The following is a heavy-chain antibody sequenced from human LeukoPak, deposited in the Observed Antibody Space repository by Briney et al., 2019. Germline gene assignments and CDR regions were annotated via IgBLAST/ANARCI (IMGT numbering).Heavy chain of an antibody. CDR3: ASTYGGGYYYYYMDV. CDR2: IIPIFGTA. CDR1: GGTFSSYA. Sequence: SVKVSCKXSGGTFSSYAISWVRQAPGQGLEWMGTIIPIFGTANYAQKFQGRVTITTDESTSTAYMELSSLRSEDTAVYYCASTYGGGYYYYYMDVWGKGTTVTVSS. D-gene: IGHD2/OR15-2a*01. J-gene: IGHJ6*03. V-gene: IGHV1-69*05.